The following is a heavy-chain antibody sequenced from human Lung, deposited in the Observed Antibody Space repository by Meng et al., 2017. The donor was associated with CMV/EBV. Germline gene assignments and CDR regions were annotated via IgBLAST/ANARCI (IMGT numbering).Heavy chain of an antibody. CDR2: IYGGTGT. CDR1: GFTVSSNY. V-gene: IGHV3-53*01. CDR3: ARAGAFPQYFDY. D-gene: IGHD3-16*01. J-gene: IGHJ4*02. Sequence: GGSLRLXXAVSGFTVSSNYMNWVRQAPGKGLEWVSIIYGGTGTYYADSVKGRFSISRDNSKNTVYLQMDSLSPEDTAVYYCARAGAFPQYFDYWGQGALVTVSS.